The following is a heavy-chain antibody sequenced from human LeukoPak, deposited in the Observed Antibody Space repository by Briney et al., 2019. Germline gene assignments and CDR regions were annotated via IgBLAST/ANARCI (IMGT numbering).Heavy chain of an antibody. V-gene: IGHV3-30*02. Sequence: GGSLRLSCATSGFTFSSYGMHWVRQAPGKGLEWVTFIRYDGSNKYYADSVKGRFTISRDNSKNTLYLQMNSLRAEDTAVYYCAKDFSVYYYDSRVFDYWGQGTLVTVSS. CDR2: IRYDGSNK. CDR3: AKDFSVYYYDSRVFDY. D-gene: IGHD3-22*01. CDR1: GFTFSSYG. J-gene: IGHJ4*02.